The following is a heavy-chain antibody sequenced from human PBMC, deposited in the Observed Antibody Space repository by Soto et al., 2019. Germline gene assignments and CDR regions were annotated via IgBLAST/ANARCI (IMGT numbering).Heavy chain of an antibody. CDR1: GGSFSGYY. D-gene: IGHD2-2*01. Sequence: QVQLQQWGAGLLKPSETLSLTCAVYGGSFSGYYWSWIRQPPGKGLEWIGEINHSGSTNYNPSLKSRVTISVDMSKNQVSLKLSSVSAADTAVYYCARGQGGYCSSTSCYAYYYYMVVWGKGTTVTVSS. CDR3: ARGQGGYCSSTSCYAYYYYMVV. J-gene: IGHJ6*03. V-gene: IGHV4-34*01. CDR2: INHSGST.